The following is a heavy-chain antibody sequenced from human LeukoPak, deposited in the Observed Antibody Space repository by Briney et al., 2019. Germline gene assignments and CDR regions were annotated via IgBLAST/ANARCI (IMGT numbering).Heavy chain of an antibody. V-gene: IGHV4-39*01. Sequence: SETLSLTCTVSGGSISSSSYYWGWLRQPPGKGLEWIGSIYYSGSTYYNPSLKSRVTISVDTSKNQFSLKLSSVTAADTAVYYCARHGYYYYGMDVWGQGTTVTVSS. CDR1: GGSISSSSYY. CDR3: ARHGYYYYGMDV. J-gene: IGHJ6*02. CDR2: IYYSGST.